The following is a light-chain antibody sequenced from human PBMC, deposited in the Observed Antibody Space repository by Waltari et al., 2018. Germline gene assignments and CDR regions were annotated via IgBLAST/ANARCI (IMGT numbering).Light chain of an antibody. V-gene: IGLV2-14*01. CDR2: EFR. CDR1: SSDVGGYNY. Sequence: QSALTQPASVSGSPGQSIPISCTGTSSDVGGYNYVSWYQQHPGKAPKLRIYEFRNRPEGVSNRFSGSKSGNTASLTSSGLQAEDEADYYCSSYTSSSTPVFGGGTKLTVL. CDR3: SSYTSSSTPV. J-gene: IGLJ3*02.